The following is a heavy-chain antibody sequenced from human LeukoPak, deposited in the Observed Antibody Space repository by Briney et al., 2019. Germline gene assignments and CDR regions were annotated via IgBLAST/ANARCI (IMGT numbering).Heavy chain of an antibody. CDR3: ARDGRNNYEVRGNFDY. J-gene: IGHJ4*02. Sequence: GRSLRLSCAASGFTFSSYGMHWVRQAPGKGLEWVAVIWYDGSNKYYADSVKGRFTISRDNSKNTLYLQMNSLRAEDTAVYYRARDGRNNYEVRGNFDYWGQGTLVTVSS. CDR2: IWYDGSNK. CDR1: GFTFSSYG. D-gene: IGHD4-11*01. V-gene: IGHV3-33*01.